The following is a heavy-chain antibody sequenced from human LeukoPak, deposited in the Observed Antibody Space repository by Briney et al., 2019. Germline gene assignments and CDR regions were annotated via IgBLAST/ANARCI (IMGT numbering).Heavy chain of an antibody. D-gene: IGHD3-22*01. J-gene: IGHJ5*02. Sequence: SETLSLTCTVSGGSISSSSYYWGWIRQPPGKGLEWIGSIYYSGSTYYNPSLKSRVTISVDTSKNQFSLKLSSVTAADTAVYYCARATWITMIGSNWFDPWGQGTLVTVSS. V-gene: IGHV4-39*07. CDR1: GGSISSSSYY. CDR2: IYYSGST. CDR3: ARATWITMIGSNWFDP.